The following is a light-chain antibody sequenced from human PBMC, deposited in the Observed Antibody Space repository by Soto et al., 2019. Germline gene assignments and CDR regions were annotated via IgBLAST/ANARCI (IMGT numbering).Light chain of an antibody. J-gene: IGKJ2*01. CDR2: DAS. Sequence: DIQMTQSPSSLSASVGDRVTITCRASQGISTYLVWYQQRQGRAPKLLIYDASSLLSGVPSRFSGSGSGTDFTLTISSLQPEDFATYYCQQSYRTPYTIGQRTKLETK. V-gene: IGKV1-39*01. CDR3: QQSYRTPYT. CDR1: QGISTY.